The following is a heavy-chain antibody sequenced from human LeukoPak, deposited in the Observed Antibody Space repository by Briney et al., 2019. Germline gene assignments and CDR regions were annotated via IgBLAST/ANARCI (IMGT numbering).Heavy chain of an antibody. D-gene: IGHD3-9*01. V-gene: IGHV3-9*01. Sequence: GRSLRLSCAASGFTFDDYAMHWVRQAPGKGLEWVSGISWNSGSIGYADSVKGRFTISRDNAKNSLYLQMNSLRAEDTASYYCVAGAYDILTAPQVSWGQGTLVTVSS. CDR1: GFTFDDYA. J-gene: IGHJ5*02. CDR2: ISWNSGSI. CDR3: VAGAYDILTAPQVS.